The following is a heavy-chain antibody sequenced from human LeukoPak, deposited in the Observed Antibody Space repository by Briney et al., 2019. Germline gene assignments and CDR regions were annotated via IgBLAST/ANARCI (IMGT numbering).Heavy chain of an antibody. J-gene: IGHJ6*02. CDR2: IIPILGIA. Sequence: LVKVSCKASGGTFSSYAISWVRQAPGQGLEWMGRIIPILGIANYAQKFQGRVTITADKSTSTAYMELSSLRSEDTAVYYCARSGYSGYGERNYYGMDVWGQGTTVTVSS. V-gene: IGHV1-69*04. CDR1: GGTFSSYA. D-gene: IGHD5-12*01. CDR3: ARSGYSGYGERNYYGMDV.